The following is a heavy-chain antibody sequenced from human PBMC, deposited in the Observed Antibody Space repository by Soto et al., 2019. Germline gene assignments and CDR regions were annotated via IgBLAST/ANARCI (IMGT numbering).Heavy chain of an antibody. CDR2: IWSDGSVK. CDR1: GFTFSTYV. D-gene: IGHD2-15*01. Sequence: QVQLVESGGGVVQPGRSLRLSCAASGFTFSTYVMHWVRQAPGKGLEWVALIWSDGSVKNYVDSVKGRFTISRDNPKNTLYMEMNSLRVEDTAVYYCAREPLGGENAFDMWGQGTMVTVSS. V-gene: IGHV3-33*01. CDR3: AREPLGGENAFDM. J-gene: IGHJ3*02.